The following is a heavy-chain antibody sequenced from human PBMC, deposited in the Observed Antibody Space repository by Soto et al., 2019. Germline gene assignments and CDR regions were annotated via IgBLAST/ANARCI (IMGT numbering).Heavy chain of an antibody. D-gene: IGHD6-19*01. Sequence: PGGSLRLSCTASGFTFGDYAMSWFRQAPGKGLEWVGFIRSKAYGGTTEYAASVKGRFTISRDDSKSIAYLQMNSLKTEDTAVYYCTRKYSSGWYSWFDPWGQGTLVTVS. CDR1: GFTFGDYA. CDR3: TRKYSSGWYSWFDP. V-gene: IGHV3-49*03. J-gene: IGHJ5*02. CDR2: IRSKAYGGTT.